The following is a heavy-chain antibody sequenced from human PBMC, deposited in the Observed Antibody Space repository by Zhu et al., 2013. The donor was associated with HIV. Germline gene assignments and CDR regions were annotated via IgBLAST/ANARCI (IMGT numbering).Heavy chain of an antibody. CDR2: IIPIFGTA. D-gene: IGHD3-3*01. CDR3: ARDKNKAGGFWSGYRDYYYYGMDV. Sequence: QVQLVQSGAEVKKPGSSVKVSCKASGGTFSSYTISWVRQAPGQGLEWMGGIIPIFGTANYAQKFQGRVTITADESTSTAYMELSSLRSEDTAVYYCARDKNKAGGFWSGYRDYYYYGMDVWGQGTTVTVSS. CDR1: GGTFSSYT. V-gene: IGHV1-69*12. J-gene: IGHJ6*02.